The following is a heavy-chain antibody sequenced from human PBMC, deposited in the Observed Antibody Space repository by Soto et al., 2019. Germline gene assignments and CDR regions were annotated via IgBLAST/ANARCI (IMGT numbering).Heavy chain of an antibody. D-gene: IGHD6-19*01. CDR1: GFTFSSYS. Sequence: EVQLVESGGGLVKPGGSLRLSCAASGFTFSSYSMNWVRQARGKGLEWVSSISSSSSYIYYADSVKGRFTISRDNAKNSLYLQMNSLRAEDTAVYYCARDQNSLAVAGTGFDYWGQGTLVTVSS. CDR2: ISSSSSYI. J-gene: IGHJ4*02. CDR3: ARDQNSLAVAGTGFDY. V-gene: IGHV3-21*01.